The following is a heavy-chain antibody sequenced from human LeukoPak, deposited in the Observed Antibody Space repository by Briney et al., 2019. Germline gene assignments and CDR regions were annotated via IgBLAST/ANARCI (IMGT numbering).Heavy chain of an antibody. V-gene: IGHV1-18*01. CDR1: GYTFTSYG. J-gene: IGHJ6*02. Sequence: ASVKVSCKASGYTFTSYGISWVRQAPGQGLEWMGWISAYNGNTNYAQKLQGRVTMTTDTSTSTAYMELRSLGSDDTAVYYCARGFGSTTGHYYYYYGMDVWGQGTTVTVSS. D-gene: IGHD1-1*01. CDR3: ARGFGSTTGHYYYYYGMDV. CDR2: ISAYNGNT.